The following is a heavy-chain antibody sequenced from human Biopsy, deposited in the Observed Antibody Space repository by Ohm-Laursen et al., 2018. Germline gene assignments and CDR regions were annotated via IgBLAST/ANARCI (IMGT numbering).Heavy chain of an antibody. Sequence: SLRLSCAASGFTFSDYYMSWIRQAPGRGLEWVSHISGIGDTTYYADSVKGRFTISRDNSKNSLYLRMNNLRTEDTALYYCAKDNLPPARGPLNYYFYGMDVWGQGTTVTVS. V-gene: IGHV3-11*01. CDR2: ISGIGDTT. J-gene: IGHJ6*02. CDR3: AKDNLPPARGPLNYYFYGMDV. CDR1: GFTFSDYY. D-gene: IGHD3-16*02.